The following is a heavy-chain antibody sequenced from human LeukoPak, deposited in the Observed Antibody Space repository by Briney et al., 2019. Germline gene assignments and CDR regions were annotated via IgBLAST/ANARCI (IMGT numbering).Heavy chain of an antibody. CDR3: VTDHYNNHGNFDF. V-gene: IGHV1-24*01. J-gene: IGHJ4*02. CDR2: FGREDDQT. D-gene: IGHD3-10*01. Sequence: ASVTVSCKVSAFSLTELSIHWLRLAPGKGLEWMGSFGREDDQTIYAQHLQGRVTMTEDISADTAFLQLRSLTFEDTAVYYCVTDHYNNHGNFDFWGQGTLVSVSS. CDR1: AFSLTELS.